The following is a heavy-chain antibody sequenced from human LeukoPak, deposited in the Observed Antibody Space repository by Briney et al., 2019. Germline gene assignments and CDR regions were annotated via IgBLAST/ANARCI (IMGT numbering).Heavy chain of an antibody. J-gene: IGHJ4*02. CDR2: INPNSGGT. D-gene: IGHD2-15*01. CDR1: GYTFTGYY. Sequence: ASVKVSCKASGYTFTGYYMHWVRQALGQGLEWMGWINPNSGGTNYAQKFQGRVTMTRDTSISTAYMELSRLRSDDTAVYYCARVGLGYCSGGSCYDNDYWGQGTLVTVSS. V-gene: IGHV1-2*02. CDR3: ARVGLGYCSGGSCYDNDY.